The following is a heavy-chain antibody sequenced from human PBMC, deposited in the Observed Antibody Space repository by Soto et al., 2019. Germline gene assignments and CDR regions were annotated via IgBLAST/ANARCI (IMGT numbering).Heavy chain of an antibody. CDR3: AMSNSTGIYYRFES. Sequence: EVQLVESGGGSVQPGGSLRLSCVASGFRFDDYAMHSVRQRPGKGLQRVSGINWNSDTIAYDVSVKGPFIVSRDNDGGSLLLQMRSLIAEGTAMYFCAMSNSTGIYYRFESWAQGTPVTVSS. CDR2: INWNSDTI. V-gene: IGHV3-9*01. CDR1: GFRFDDYA. J-gene: IGHJ4*02. D-gene: IGHD3-22*01.